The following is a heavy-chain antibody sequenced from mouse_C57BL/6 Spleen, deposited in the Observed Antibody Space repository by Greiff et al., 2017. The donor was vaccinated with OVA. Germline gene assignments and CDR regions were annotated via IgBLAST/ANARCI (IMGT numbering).Heavy chain of an antibody. V-gene: IGHV5-16*01. Sequence: DVKLVESEGGLVQPGSSMKLSCTASGFTFSDYYMAWVRQVPEKGLEWVANINYDGSSTYYLDSLKSRFIISRDNAKNILYLQMSSLKSEDTATYYCAREGSSPGWFAYWGQGTLVTVSA. CDR2: INYDGSST. D-gene: IGHD1-1*01. J-gene: IGHJ3*01. CDR1: GFTFSDYY. CDR3: AREGSSPGWFAY.